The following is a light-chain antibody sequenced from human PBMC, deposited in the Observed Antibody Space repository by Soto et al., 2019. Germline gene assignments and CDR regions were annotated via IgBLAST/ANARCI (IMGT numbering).Light chain of an antibody. CDR1: QTISNC. V-gene: IGKV1-5*03. Sequence: DIQIAQSPSTLSSSGVDRVTITCLSTQTISNCLAWYQQKPGKAPKLLIYKTSTLESGVPSRFSGSGSGTAFTLNISSLQPDDSAIYYCQQYNSFSTFGQGTKVDIK. J-gene: IGKJ1*01. CDR2: KTS. CDR3: QQYNSFST.